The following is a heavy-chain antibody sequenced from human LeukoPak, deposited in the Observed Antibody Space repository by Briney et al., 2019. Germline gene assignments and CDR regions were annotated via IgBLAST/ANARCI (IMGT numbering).Heavy chain of an antibody. CDR1: GYSFTNYW. CDR3: ARHDPTVTSSDY. V-gene: IGHV5-10-1*01. Sequence: GESLKISCKGSGYSFTNYWISWVRQMPGKGLEWMGRIDPSDSYTNYSPSFQGHVTISADKSITTAYLQWSSLKASDTAMYYCARHDPTVTSSDYWGQGTLVTVSS. J-gene: IGHJ4*02. CDR2: IDPSDSYT. D-gene: IGHD4-17*01.